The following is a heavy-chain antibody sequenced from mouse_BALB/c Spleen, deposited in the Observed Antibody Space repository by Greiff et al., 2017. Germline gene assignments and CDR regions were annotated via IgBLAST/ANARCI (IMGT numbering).Heavy chain of an antibody. J-gene: IGHJ4*01. Sequence: QVQLQQPGAELVMPGASVKMSCKASGYTFTDYWMHWVKQRPGQGLEWIGAIDTSDSYTSYNQKFKGKATLTVDASSSTAYMQLSSLTSEDSAVYYCARSYGNYDYYAMDYWGQGTSVTVSS. CDR2: IDTSDSYT. CDR3: ARSYGNYDYYAMDY. V-gene: IGHV1-69*01. CDR1: GYTFTDYW. D-gene: IGHD2-1*01.